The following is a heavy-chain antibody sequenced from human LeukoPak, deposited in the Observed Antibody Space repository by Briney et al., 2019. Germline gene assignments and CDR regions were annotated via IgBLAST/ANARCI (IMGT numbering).Heavy chain of an antibody. J-gene: IGHJ4*02. CDR1: GGSISSSSYY. V-gene: IGHV4-39*07. CDR3: ARGNVLLWFY. D-gene: IGHD3-10*01. Sequence: PSETLSLTCTVSGGSISSSSYYWGWIRQPPGKGLEWIGSIYYSGSTYYNPSLKSRVTISVDTSKNQFSLKLSSVTAADTAVYYCARGNVLLWFYWGQGTLVTVSS. CDR2: IYYSGST.